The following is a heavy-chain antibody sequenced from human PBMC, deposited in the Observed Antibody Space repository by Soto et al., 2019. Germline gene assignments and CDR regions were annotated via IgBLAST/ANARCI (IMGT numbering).Heavy chain of an antibody. J-gene: IGHJ1*01. Sequence: SETLSLTCTVSGGSISSGGYYWSWIRQHPGKGPEWIGYIYYSGSTYYNPSLKSRVTISVDTSKNQFSLKLSSVTAADTAVYYCARGYSSGWLRDQYFQHWGQGTLVTVSS. CDR1: GGSISSGGYY. D-gene: IGHD6-19*01. V-gene: IGHV4-31*03. CDR3: ARGYSSGWLRDQYFQH. CDR2: IYYSGST.